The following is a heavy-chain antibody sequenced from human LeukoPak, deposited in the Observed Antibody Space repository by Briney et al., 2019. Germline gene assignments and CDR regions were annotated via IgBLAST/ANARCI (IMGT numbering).Heavy chain of an antibody. CDR3: ARGTYRGYCSSTSCYNNY. D-gene: IGHD2-2*02. CDR2: MNPNSGNT. CDR1: GYTFTSYD. Sequence: ASVTVSCKASGYTFTSYDINWVRQAPGQGLEWMGWMNPNSGNTVYAQKFQGRVTMTRNTSISTAYMELSSLRSEDTAVYYCARGTYRGYCSSTSCYNNYWGQGTLVTVSS. J-gene: IGHJ4*02. V-gene: IGHV1-8*01.